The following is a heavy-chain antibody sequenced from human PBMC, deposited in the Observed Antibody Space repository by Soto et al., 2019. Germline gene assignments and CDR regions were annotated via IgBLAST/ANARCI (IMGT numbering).Heavy chain of an antibody. V-gene: IGHV3-30*18. CDR1: GFTFISYG. J-gene: IGHJ6*02. CDR2: ISYDGSNK. D-gene: IGHD6-13*01. Sequence: GGSLRLSCAASGFTFISYGMHWVLQAPCKGLEWVAVISYDGSNKYYADSVKGRFTISRDNSKNTLYLQMNSLRAEDTAVYYCAKDQGAPWAAAGTRPYAMDVRGQGTTVTVSS. CDR3: AKDQGAPWAAAGTRPYAMDV.